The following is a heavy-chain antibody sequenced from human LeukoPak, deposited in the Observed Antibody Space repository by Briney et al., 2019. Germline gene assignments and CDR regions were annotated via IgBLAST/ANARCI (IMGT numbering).Heavy chain of an antibody. D-gene: IGHD5-18*01. J-gene: IGHJ4*02. CDR1: GFPFSSYW. V-gene: IGHV3-7*01. CDR3: CGYSDY. Sequence: GGSLRLSCVASGFPFSSYWMTWVRQAPGKGLEWVANIKQDGSKKSYVDSVKGRFTISRDNSKNTLYLQMNSLRAEDTAVYYCCGYSDYWGQGTLVTVSS. CDR2: IKQDGSKK.